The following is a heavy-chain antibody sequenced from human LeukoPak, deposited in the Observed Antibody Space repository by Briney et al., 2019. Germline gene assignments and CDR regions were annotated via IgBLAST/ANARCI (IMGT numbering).Heavy chain of an antibody. CDR3: AKDIRLGVTQPYYFDS. J-gene: IGHJ4*02. V-gene: IGHV3-23*01. D-gene: IGHD1-26*01. CDR1: GFTFSSYA. CDR2: ISGSGGTT. Sequence: GGSLRLSCSASGFTFSSYAMSWVRQAPGKGLEWVSGISGSGGTTYYADSVKGRVTISRDNSKNTLDLQMTSLTAEDTALYYCAKDIRLGVTQPYYFDSWGQGALVTVSS.